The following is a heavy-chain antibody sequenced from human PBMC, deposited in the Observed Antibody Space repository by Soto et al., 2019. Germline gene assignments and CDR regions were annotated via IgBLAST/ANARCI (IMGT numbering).Heavy chain of an antibody. V-gene: IGHV3-23*01. CDR3: AKNGITMVRGVIRGCFDY. D-gene: IGHD3-10*01. CDR1: GFTFSSYA. Sequence: EVQLLESGGGLVQPGGSLRLSCAASGFTFSSYAMSWVRQAPGKGLEWVSAISGSGGSTYYADPVKGRFTISRDNSKNTLYLQMNSLRAEDTAVYYCAKNGITMVRGVIRGCFDYWGQGTLVTVSS. J-gene: IGHJ4*02. CDR2: ISGSGGST.